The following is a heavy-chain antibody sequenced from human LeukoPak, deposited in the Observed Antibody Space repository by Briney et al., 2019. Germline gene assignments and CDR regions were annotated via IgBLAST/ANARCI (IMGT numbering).Heavy chain of an antibody. CDR2: IYHSGST. J-gene: IGHJ3*02. CDR1: GGSISSSNW. CDR3: ARSYGDYEDAFDI. D-gene: IGHD4-17*01. Sequence: SGTLSLTCAVSGGSISSSNWWSWVRQPPGKGLEWIGYIYHSGSTYYNPSLKSRVTISVDRSKNQFSLKLSSVTAADTAVYYCARSYGDYEDAFDIWGQGTMVTVSS. V-gene: IGHV4-4*02.